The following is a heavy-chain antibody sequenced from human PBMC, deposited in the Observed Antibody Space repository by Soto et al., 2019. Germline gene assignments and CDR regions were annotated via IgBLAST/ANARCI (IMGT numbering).Heavy chain of an antibody. Sequence: EVQLVESGGGSVQPGGSLRLSCVASGITFSGYWMHWVRQVPGKGLVWVARVDSDGSGTSYADSVKGRFTISRDNAKNTLYLQTSRLRVEDTAVYYCATVFEHWGQGIPVTVSS. CDR2: VDSDGSGT. CDR3: ATVFEH. CDR1: GITFSGYW. V-gene: IGHV3-74*01. J-gene: IGHJ4*02.